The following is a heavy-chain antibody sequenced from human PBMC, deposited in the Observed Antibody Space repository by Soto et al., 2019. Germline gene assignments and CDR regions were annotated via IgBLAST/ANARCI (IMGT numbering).Heavy chain of an antibody. V-gene: IGHV1-18*01. Sequence: QVKLVQSGAELKRPGASVKVSCKASGYTFTSHGISWVRQAPGQGLEWMGWISAKNGDTNYAQKFQSRGTVTTETSTATGYIELRSLRCEDTAVYYCARIVRRSNIDYCRYMDVCGTGATVTVSS. CDR2: ISAKNGDT. CDR1: GYTFTSHG. D-gene: IGHD2-15*01. J-gene: IGHJ6*03. CDR3: ARIVRRSNIDYCRYMDV.